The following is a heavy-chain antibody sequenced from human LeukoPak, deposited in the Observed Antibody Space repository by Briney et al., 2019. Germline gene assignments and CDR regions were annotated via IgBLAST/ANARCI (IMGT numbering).Heavy chain of an antibody. CDR1: GFTFSTYA. D-gene: IGHD3-22*01. V-gene: IGHV3-30-3*01. J-gene: IGHJ4*02. CDR2: ISFDGSNK. Sequence: GGSLRLSCAASGFTFSTYAMHWVRQAPGKGLEWVAGISFDGSNKYYADSVKGRFTISRDNSKNTLFLQMNTLTAEDTAIYYCARDSGNPRGYYYDSSGYFDYWGQGTLVTVSS. CDR3: ARDSGNPRGYYYDSSGYFDY.